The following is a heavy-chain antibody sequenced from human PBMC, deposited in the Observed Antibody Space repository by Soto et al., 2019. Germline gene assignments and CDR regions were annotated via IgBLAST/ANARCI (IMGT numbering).Heavy chain of an antibody. CDR1: GGSISSGYV. D-gene: IGHD3-22*01. CDR3: ARGYYESSDYFVGSPIFDY. J-gene: IGHJ4*02. V-gene: IGHV4-38-2*02. Sequence: KTXGSLALSCTVSGGSISSGYVWAWIRQPPGMRLEWVASIFHTGTTYYNPSLTSRVTISVDTSKNQFSLKLTSVTAADTAVYYCARGYYESSDYFVGSPIFDYWGQGSLVTVSS. CDR2: IFHTGTT.